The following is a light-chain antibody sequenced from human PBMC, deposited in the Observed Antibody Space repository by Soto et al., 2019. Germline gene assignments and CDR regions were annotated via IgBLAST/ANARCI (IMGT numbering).Light chain of an antibody. CDR1: SSDVGGYNY. V-gene: IGLV2-14*01. CDR3: SSYTSSSIVYV. CDR2: EVS. Sequence: QSALTQPASVPGSPGQSITISCTGTSSDVGGYNYVSWYQQHPGKAPKLMIYEVSNRPSGVSNRFSGSKSGNTASLTISGLQAEDEADYYCSSYTSSSIVYVFGTGTKVTVL. J-gene: IGLJ1*01.